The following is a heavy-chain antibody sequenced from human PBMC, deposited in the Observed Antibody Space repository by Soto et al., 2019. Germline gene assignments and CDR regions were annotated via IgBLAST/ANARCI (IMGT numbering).Heavy chain of an antibody. D-gene: IGHD3-22*01. CDR2: IYHSGST. Sequence: TRSLIGTFADGSISIGGYSWIWIKQPPGKCLEWIGYIYHSGSTYYNPSLKSRVTISVDRSKNQFSLKLSSVTAADTAVYYCARGLHYYDSSGYDYYYYYGMDVWGQGTTVTVSS. CDR1: DGSISIGGYS. V-gene: IGHV4-30-2*01. CDR3: ARGLHYYDSSGYDYYYYYGMDV. J-gene: IGHJ6*02.